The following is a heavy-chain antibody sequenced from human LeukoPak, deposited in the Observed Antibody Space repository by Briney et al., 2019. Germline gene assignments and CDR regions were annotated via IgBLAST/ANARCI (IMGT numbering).Heavy chain of an antibody. CDR3: ARARELCSSTSCSRPHDS. Sequence: ASVKVSCKASGGTFSSYAISWVRQAPGQGLEWMGGIIPIFGTANYAQKFQGRVTITADESTSTAYMELSSLRSEDTAVYYCARARELCSSTSCSRPHDSWGQGTLVTVSS. CDR2: IIPIFGTA. J-gene: IGHJ4*02. D-gene: IGHD2-2*01. CDR1: GGTFSSYA. V-gene: IGHV1-69*13.